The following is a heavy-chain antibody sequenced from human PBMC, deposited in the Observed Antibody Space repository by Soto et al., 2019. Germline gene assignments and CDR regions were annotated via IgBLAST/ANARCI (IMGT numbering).Heavy chain of an antibody. CDR1: GGSFTAYY. V-gene: IGHV4-34*01. CDR3: AKGGSLTAAAYNWFDT. Sequence: QVQLQQWGAGLLKPSETLSLTCAVSGGSFTAYYWSWIRQPPGKGLEWIGEINHSGSANYNPSLKSRVTISVDTSKNQFSLNLSFVTAADTAVYYCAKGGSLTAAAYNWFDTWGQGTLVTVSS. J-gene: IGHJ5*02. D-gene: IGHD6-13*01. CDR2: INHSGSA.